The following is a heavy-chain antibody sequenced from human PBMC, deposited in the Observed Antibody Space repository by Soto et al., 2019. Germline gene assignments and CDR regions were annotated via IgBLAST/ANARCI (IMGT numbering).Heavy chain of an antibody. CDR2: IFAIDADT. Sequence: PGQSLKISWKGSGYTFTRNGIGWVRQMTGKGLEWMGVIFAIDADTRYSPWSQGEVTISVNNSISTAYLQWSSLKASDTAIYSSATPGARDFNAFDVWGQGTMVTVSS. D-gene: IGHD2-21*02. CDR3: ATPGARDFNAFDV. V-gene: IGHV5-51*01. J-gene: IGHJ3*01. CDR1: GYTFTRNG.